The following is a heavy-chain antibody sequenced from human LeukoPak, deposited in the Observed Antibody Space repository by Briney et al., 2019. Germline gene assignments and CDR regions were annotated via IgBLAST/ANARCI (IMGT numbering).Heavy chain of an antibody. Sequence: SQTLSLTCAISGDSVSSNSAAWNWIRQSPSRGLEWLGRTYYRSKWYNDYAVSVKSRITINPDTSKNQFSLQLNSVTPEDTAVYYCARVIAVAGIQGPYYYYYYYMDVWGKGTTVTVSS. CDR3: ARVIAVAGIQGPYYYYYYYMDV. CDR1: GDSVSSNSAA. D-gene: IGHD6-19*01. V-gene: IGHV6-1*01. CDR2: TYYRSKWYN. J-gene: IGHJ6*03.